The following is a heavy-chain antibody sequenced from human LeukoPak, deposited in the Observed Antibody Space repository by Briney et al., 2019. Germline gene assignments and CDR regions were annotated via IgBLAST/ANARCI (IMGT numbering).Heavy chain of an antibody. D-gene: IGHD5-18*01. J-gene: IGHJ4*02. CDR2: ISGSGGST. V-gene: IGHV3-23*01. CDR1: GFTFSSYA. CDR3: AKRILDY. Sequence: QPGASLRLSCAASGFTFSSYAMSWVRQAPGKGREGVSAISGSGGSTYYADAVKGRFTISRDNSKNTLYLQMNSLRTEVTAVYYCAKRILDYWGQGTLVTVSS.